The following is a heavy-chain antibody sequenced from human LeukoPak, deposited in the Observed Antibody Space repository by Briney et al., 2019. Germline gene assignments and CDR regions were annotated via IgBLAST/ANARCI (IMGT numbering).Heavy chain of an antibody. J-gene: IGHJ4*02. CDR2: IKQDGSEK. Sequence: GGPLRLSCAASGFTFDDYGMSWVRQAPGKGLEWVANIKQDGSEKYYVDSVKGRFTISRDNAKNSLYLQMNSLRAEDTAVYYCARDYGGFDYWGQGTLVTVSS. CDR3: ARDYGGFDY. CDR1: GFTFDDYG. V-gene: IGHV3-7*01. D-gene: IGHD4-17*01.